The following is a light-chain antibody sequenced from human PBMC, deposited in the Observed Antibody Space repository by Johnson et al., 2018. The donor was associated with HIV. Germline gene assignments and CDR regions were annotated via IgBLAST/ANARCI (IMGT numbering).Light chain of an antibody. Sequence: QSVLTQPPSVSAAPGQKVTISCSGSRSNIGNNYVSWYQQLPGTAPKLLIYDNNRRPSGIPDRFSGSKSGPSATLGITGLQSGDEANYYCGTWDSSLSGVFGTGTAVTVL. V-gene: IGLV1-51*01. J-gene: IGLJ1*01. CDR3: GTWDSSLSGV. CDR2: DNN. CDR1: RSNIGNNY.